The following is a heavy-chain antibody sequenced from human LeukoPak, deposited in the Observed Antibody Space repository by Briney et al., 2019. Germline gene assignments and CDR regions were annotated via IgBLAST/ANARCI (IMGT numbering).Heavy chain of an antibody. J-gene: IGHJ4*02. Sequence: PGGSLRLSCAASGFTFSSYAMSWVRQAPGQGLEWVGRIKSRADGGTTGYAAPVEGRFSISRDDSENTLYLQMNSLQIDDTALYYCLIFPGRWGQGTLVTVSS. CDR2: IKSRADGGTT. V-gene: IGHV3-15*05. CDR3: LIFPGR. CDR1: GFTFSSYA. D-gene: IGHD3-3*01.